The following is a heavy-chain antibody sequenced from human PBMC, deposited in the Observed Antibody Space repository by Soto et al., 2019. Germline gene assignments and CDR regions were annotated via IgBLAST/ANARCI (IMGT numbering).Heavy chain of an antibody. CDR2: INHSGST. J-gene: IGHJ4*02. D-gene: IGHD3-16*01. CDR1: GGSFSGYY. CDR3: ARGESGATIGSYFDY. V-gene: IGHV4-34*01. Sequence: QVQLQQWGAGLLKPSETLSLTCAVYGGSFSGYYWSWIRQPPGKGLEWIGEINHSGSTNYKPSLKSRVTISVDTSKNQFSLKLSSVTAADTAVYYCARGESGATIGSYFDYWGQGTLVTVSS.